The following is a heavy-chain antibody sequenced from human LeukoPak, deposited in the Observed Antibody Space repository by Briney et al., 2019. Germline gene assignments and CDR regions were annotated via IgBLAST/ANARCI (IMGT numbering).Heavy chain of an antibody. J-gene: IGHJ6*03. D-gene: IGHD2-2*02. CDR2: ISSSSSYI. CDR3: ASSPLDCSSTSCYNGNYYYYYYMDV. Sequence: GGSLRLSCAASGFTFSSYSMNWVRQAPGKGLEWVSSISSSSSYICYADSVKGRFTISRDNAKNSLYLQMNSLRAEDTAVYYCASSPLDCSSTSCYNGNYYYYYYMDVWGKGTTVTVSS. CDR1: GFTFSSYS. V-gene: IGHV3-21*01.